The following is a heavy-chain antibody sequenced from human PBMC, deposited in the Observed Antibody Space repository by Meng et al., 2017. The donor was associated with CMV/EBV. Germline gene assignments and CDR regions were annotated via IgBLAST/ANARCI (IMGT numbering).Heavy chain of an antibody. CDR2: IRYDGSNN. Sequence: GESLKIPCEASGFPFSSYGMHWVRQAPGPGLEWVAFIRYDGSNNYYADSVKGRFTISRDKSKNTLYLQMNSLRAEDTALYYCAKTAYRFGELLSYFDYWGQGTLVTVSS. V-gene: IGHV3-30*02. CDR1: GFPFSSYG. D-gene: IGHD3-10*01. CDR3: AKTAYRFGELLSYFDY. J-gene: IGHJ4*02.